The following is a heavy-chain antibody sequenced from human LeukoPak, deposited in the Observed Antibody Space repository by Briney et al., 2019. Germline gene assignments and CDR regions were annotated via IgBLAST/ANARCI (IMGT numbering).Heavy chain of an antibody. Sequence: SETLSLTCTVSGGSISSYYWGWIRQPAGKGLEWIGRIYTSGSTNYNPSLKSRVTMSVDTSKNQSSLKLSSVTAADTAVYYCARERPFYYYGSGYYYGMDVWGQGTTVTVSS. CDR2: IYTSGST. D-gene: IGHD3-10*01. CDR3: ARERPFYYYGSGYYYGMDV. J-gene: IGHJ6*02. V-gene: IGHV4-4*07. CDR1: GGSISSYY.